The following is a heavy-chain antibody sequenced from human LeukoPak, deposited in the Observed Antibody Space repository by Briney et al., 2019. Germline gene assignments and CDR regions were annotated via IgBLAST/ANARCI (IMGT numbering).Heavy chain of an antibody. V-gene: IGHV1-3*01. CDR2: INAGNGNT. CDR1: GYTFTTYT. D-gene: IGHD2/OR15-2a*01. CDR3: AIGHLGLSIDY. Sequence: ASVKVSCKASGYTFTTYTMHWVRQAPGHRLEWMGWINAGNGNTRYSQKFQGRVTITRDTSATTAYMELSSLRSEDTAVYYCAIGHLGLSIDYWGQGTLVTVSS. J-gene: IGHJ4*02.